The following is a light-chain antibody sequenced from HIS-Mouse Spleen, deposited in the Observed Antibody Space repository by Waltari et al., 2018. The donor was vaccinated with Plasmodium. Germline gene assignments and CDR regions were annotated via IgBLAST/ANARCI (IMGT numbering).Light chain of an antibody. CDR1: AVPEKY. V-gene: IGLV3-10*01. Sequence: SYELTQPPSASVSPGQTARSTCPGDAVPEKYAYWYQQKSGQAPVLVIYEDSKRPSGIPERFSGSSSGTMATLTISGAQVEDEADYYCYSTDSSGNHRVFGGGTKLTVL. CDR3: YSTDSSGNHRV. CDR2: EDS. J-gene: IGLJ3*02.